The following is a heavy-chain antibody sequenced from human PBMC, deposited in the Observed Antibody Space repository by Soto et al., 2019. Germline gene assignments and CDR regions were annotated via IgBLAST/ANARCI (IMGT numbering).Heavy chain of an antibody. D-gene: IGHD2-15*01. V-gene: IGHV1-3*01. Sequence: YVISWVRQAPGQRLEWMGWINAGNGNTKYSQKFQGRVTITRDTSASTAYMELSSLRSEDTAVYYCARGPGGPDGPGDYWGQGTLVTVPQ. CDR1: YV. CDR2: INAGNGNT. CDR3: ARGPGGPDGPGDY. J-gene: IGHJ4*02.